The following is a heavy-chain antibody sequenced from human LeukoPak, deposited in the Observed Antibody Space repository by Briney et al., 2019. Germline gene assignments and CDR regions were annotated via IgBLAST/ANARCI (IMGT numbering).Heavy chain of an antibody. Sequence: GASVKVSCKTSGYTFTNFYLHWVRQAPGQGLEWMGIINCSGGTTNYAQKFQGRVSITRDTSTSAVYMDLSSLRSEDTAVYYCATVFYGAGYGPDDRIYYFDYWGQGTLVTVSS. D-gene: IGHD5-12*01. CDR3: ATVFYGAGYGPDDRIYYFDY. CDR1: GYTFTNFY. CDR2: INCSGGTT. J-gene: IGHJ4*02. V-gene: IGHV1-46*01.